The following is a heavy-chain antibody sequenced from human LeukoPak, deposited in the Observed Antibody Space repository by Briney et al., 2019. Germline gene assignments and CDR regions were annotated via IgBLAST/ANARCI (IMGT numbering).Heavy chain of an antibody. Sequence: GGSLRPSCAASGFTFSNYGMSWVRQAPGKGLEWVSGISGSGGSTYYADSVKGRFTISRDNSKNTLYLQMNSLRAEDTAVYYCAKANNKKDYGGNSSGGIFDYWGQGTLVTVSS. V-gene: IGHV3-23*01. CDR2: ISGSGGST. D-gene: IGHD4-23*01. CDR3: AKANNKKDYGGNSSGGIFDY. CDR1: GFTFSNYG. J-gene: IGHJ4*02.